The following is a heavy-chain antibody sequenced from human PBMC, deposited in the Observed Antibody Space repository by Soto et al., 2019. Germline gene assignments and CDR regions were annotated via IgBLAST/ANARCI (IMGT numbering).Heavy chain of an antibody. CDR1: GGSITSYS. V-gene: IGHV4-59*01. J-gene: IGHJ3*02. Sequence: SETLSLTCTVSGGSITSYSWSWNRQPPGKGLGWIGYIYYSGSTNYNPSFKSRVTISVDTSKNQFSLKLSSVTAADPAVYYCAGRKNSGAFDIWGQGTMVTVSS. CDR2: IYYSGST. D-gene: IGHD3-10*01. CDR3: AGRKNSGAFDI.